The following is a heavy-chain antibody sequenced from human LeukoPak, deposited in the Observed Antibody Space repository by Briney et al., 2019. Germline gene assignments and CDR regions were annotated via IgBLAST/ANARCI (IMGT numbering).Heavy chain of an antibody. D-gene: IGHD5-18*01. CDR1: GFTFSSYE. Sequence: GGSLRLSCAASGFTFSSYEMNWVRQAPGKGLEWVSYISSSGSTIYYADSVKGRFTISRDNAKNSLYLQMNGLRAEDTAVYYCARVEYSYGSDYWGQGTLVTVSS. J-gene: IGHJ4*02. CDR3: ARVEYSYGSDY. CDR2: ISSSGSTI. V-gene: IGHV3-48*03.